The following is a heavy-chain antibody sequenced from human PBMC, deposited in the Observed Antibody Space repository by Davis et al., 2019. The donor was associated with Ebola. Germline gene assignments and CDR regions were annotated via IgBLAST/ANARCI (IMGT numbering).Heavy chain of an antibody. V-gene: IGHV1-18*01. CDR3: ARDALWATGGDFDC. J-gene: IGHJ4*02. CDR2: ISAYSGNT. Sequence: AASVKVSCKASGYTFNSYGISWVRQAPGQGLEWMGWISAYSGNTNYAQKLQGRVTMTTDTSTRTAYMELRSLRSDDTAVYYCARDALWATGGDFDCWGQGTLVTVSS. D-gene: IGHD5-12*01. CDR1: GYTFNSYG.